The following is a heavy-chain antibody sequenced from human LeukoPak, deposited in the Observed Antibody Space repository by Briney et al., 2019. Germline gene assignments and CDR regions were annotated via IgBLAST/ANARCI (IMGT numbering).Heavy chain of an antibody. CDR1: GGSFSGYY. Sequence: SETLSLTCAVYGGSFSGYYWSWIRQPPGKGLEWIGEINHSGSTNYNPSLKSRVTISVDTSKNQFSLKLSSVTAADTAVYYCARLVYGYGYQYWGQGTLVTVSS. CDR3: ARLVYGYGYQY. J-gene: IGHJ4*02. CDR2: INHSGST. V-gene: IGHV4-34*01. D-gene: IGHD5-18*01.